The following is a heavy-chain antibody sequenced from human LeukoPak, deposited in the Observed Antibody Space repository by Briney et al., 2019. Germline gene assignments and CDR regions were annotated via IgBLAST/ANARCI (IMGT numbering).Heavy chain of an antibody. D-gene: IGHD3-16*02. CDR1: GGSISSTNW. CDR2: IYHSGGT. J-gene: IGHJ3*02. CDR3: ARGFLSTFDI. Sequence: SETLSLTCAVSGGSISSTNWWSWVRQPPGKGLEWIGEIYHSGGTNYNPSLKSRATISVDKSTNQFSLNLSSVTAADTAVYYCARGFLSTFDIWGQGTMVTVSS. V-gene: IGHV4-4*02.